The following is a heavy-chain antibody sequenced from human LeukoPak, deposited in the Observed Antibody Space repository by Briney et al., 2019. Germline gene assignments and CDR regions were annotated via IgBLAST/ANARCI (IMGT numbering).Heavy chain of an antibody. V-gene: IGHV3-23*01. CDR2: ISGGGGGT. Sequence: GGSLRLSCAASGFTLRSYAMSWVRQAPGQGLEWVSSISGGGGGTYYANSVKGRFTISRDNSKSTLYLQMNGLRAEDTAVYYCAKISTPIPAAGAMDNWGQGTLVTVSS. J-gene: IGHJ4*02. CDR1: GFTLRSYA. CDR3: AKISTPIPAAGAMDN. D-gene: IGHD6-13*01.